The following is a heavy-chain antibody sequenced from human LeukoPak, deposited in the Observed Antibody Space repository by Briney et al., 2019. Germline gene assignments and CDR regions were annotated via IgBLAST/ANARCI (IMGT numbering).Heavy chain of an antibody. CDR3: AGSNGAYVDYDKAWFDY. CDR1: GGSISSGGYY. D-gene: IGHD3-22*01. J-gene: IGHJ5*01. Sequence: PSQTLSLTCTVSGGSISSGGYYWSWIRQHPGKGLEWIGYIYYSGSTYYNPSLKSRVTISVDTSKNQFSLKLSSVTAADTAVYYCAGSNGAYVDYDKAWFDYWGQGTLVTVSS. CDR2: IYYSGST. V-gene: IGHV4-31*03.